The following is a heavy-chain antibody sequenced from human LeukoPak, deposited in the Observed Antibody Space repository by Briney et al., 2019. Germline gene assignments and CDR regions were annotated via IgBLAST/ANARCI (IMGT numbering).Heavy chain of an antibody. CDR3: AKDLVGYDILTGYTPALDY. CDR1: GFTFSSYA. J-gene: IGHJ4*02. V-gene: IGHV3-23*01. Sequence: GGSLRLSCAASGFTFSSYAMSWVRQAPGKGLEWVSAISGSGGSTYYADSVKGRFTISRDNSKNTLYLQMNSLRAEDTAVYYCAKDLVGYDILTGYTPALDYWGQGTLATVSS. CDR2: ISGSGGST. D-gene: IGHD3-9*01.